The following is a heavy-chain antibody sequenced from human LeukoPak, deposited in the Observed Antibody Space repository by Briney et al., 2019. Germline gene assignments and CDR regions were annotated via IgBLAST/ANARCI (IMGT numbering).Heavy chain of an antibody. CDR3: AKDNMSYSSGWYDY. CDR1: GFTFDDYA. J-gene: IGHJ4*02. V-gene: IGHV3-9*03. Sequence: GGSLRLSCAASGFTFDDYAMHWVRQAPGKGLEWVSGISWNSGSIGYADSVKGRFTISRDNAKNSLYLQMNSLRAEDMALYYCAKDNMSYSSGWYDYRGQGTLVTVPS. D-gene: IGHD6-19*01. CDR2: ISWNSGSI.